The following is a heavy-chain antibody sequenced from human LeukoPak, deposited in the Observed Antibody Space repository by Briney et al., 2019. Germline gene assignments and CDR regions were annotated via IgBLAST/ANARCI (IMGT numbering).Heavy chain of an antibody. CDR2: IRYDGSNK. Sequence: GGSLRLSCAASGFTFSSYGMHWVRQAPGKGLEWVAFIRYDGSNKYYADSVKGRFIISRDNSKNTLYLQMNSLRAEDTAVYYCAKTGLLRVRGVIPRFDYWGQGTLVTVSS. CDR3: AKTGLLRVRGVIPRFDY. CDR1: GFTFSSYG. D-gene: IGHD3-10*01. V-gene: IGHV3-30*02. J-gene: IGHJ4*02.